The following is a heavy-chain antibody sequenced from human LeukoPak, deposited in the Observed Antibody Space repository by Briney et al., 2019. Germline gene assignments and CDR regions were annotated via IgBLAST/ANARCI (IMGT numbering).Heavy chain of an antibody. CDR1: GFTFSTYE. CDR3: ARSTYCGGDCYPALGY. Sequence: GGSLRLSCAASGFTFSTYEMNWVRQAPGKGLEWVSYISGTSTSIYYADSVKGRFTISRDNAKNSLYLQMNSLRDEDTAVYYCARSTYCGGDCYPALGYWGQGTPVTVSS. CDR2: ISGTSTSI. D-gene: IGHD2-21*02. V-gene: IGHV3-48*03. J-gene: IGHJ4*02.